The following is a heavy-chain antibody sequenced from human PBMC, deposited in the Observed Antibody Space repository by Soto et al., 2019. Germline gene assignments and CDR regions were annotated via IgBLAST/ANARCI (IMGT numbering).Heavy chain of an antibody. J-gene: IGHJ4*02. V-gene: IGHV4-4*07. CDR1: GGSISSYY. D-gene: IGHD3-10*01. CDR2: IYTSGST. Sequence: QVQLQESGPGLVKPSETLSLTCTVSGGSISSYYWSWIRQPAGKGLEWIGRIYTSGSTNYNPSLKSRVTMSVDTSKNQFSLKLSSVTAADTAVYYCARGEYYYGSGSYNLGHGVDYWGQGTLVTVSS. CDR3: ARGEYYYGSGSYNLGHGVDY.